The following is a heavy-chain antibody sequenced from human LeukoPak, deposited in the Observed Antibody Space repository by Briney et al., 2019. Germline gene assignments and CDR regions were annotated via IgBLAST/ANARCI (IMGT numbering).Heavy chain of an antibody. D-gene: IGHD6-6*01. CDR1: GGSFSGYY. V-gene: IGHV4-34*01. J-gene: IGHJ4*02. CDR3: ARGVKYSSSSLNY. Sequence: PSETLSLTCAVYGGSFSGYYWSWIRQPPGRGLEWIGEINHSGSTNHNPSLKSRVTISVDTSKNQFSLKLSSVTAADTAVYYCARGVKYSSSSLNYWGQGTLVTVSS. CDR2: INHSGST.